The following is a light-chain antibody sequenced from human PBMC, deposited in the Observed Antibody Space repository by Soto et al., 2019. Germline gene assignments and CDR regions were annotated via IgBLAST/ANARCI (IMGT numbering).Light chain of an antibody. CDR2: GAS. J-gene: IGKJ1*01. Sequence: EVVLRQSPATLSLSPGERATLSCRASENVRTFVDWYQQKPGQAPRLLIYGASNRATGIPARFSGSGSGTDFTLTIRNLEPEDFAVYYCQQHSHWPPWTFGQGTRVEIQ. CDR3: QQHSHWPPWT. CDR1: ENVRTF. V-gene: IGKV3-11*01.